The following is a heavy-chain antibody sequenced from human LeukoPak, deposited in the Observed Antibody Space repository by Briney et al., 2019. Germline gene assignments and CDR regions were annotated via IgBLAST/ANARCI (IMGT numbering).Heavy chain of an antibody. J-gene: IGHJ6*02. V-gene: IGHV3-21*01. CDR2: ISSTSTYI. CDR1: GFSFSIYS. D-gene: IGHD1-1*01. Sequence: PGGSLRLSCAASGFSFSIYSMTWVRQAPGKGLQWVSSISSTSTYIHYADSVKGRFTISRDNAKNSLYLQMNSLRAEDTAVYYCARDYNWNDVYYGMDVWGQGTTVTVSS. CDR3: ARDYNWNDVYYGMDV.